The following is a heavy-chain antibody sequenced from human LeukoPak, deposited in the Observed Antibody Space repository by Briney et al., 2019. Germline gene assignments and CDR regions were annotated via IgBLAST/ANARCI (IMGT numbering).Heavy chain of an antibody. CDR3: ARRVLRSRSRQLDY. D-gene: IGHD3-16*01. V-gene: IGHV3-74*01. Sequence: GGSLRLSCEASGFTFRDYWMHWVRQAPGKGLVWVARINTDGSSTNYADSVKGRFTISRDNARNTAFLQMNSLRAEDTAVYYCARRVLRSRSRQLDYWGQGTLVTVSS. CDR2: INTDGSST. CDR1: GFTFRDYW. J-gene: IGHJ4*02.